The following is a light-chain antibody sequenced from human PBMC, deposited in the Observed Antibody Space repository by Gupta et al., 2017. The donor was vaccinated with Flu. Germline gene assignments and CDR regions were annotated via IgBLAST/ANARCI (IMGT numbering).Light chain of an antibody. CDR3: QSFDTTLGVRV. Sequence: QSVLTQSPSVSGAPGQRVTISCTGSNSDIGAGYDVFWYQQLPGKGPKLRVSGNGNRPCGIPDRFSASKSGISASLAITGLQPEDEADYYCQSFDTTLGVRVFGGGTRLTGL. CDR2: GNG. J-gene: IGLJ3*02. V-gene: IGLV1-40*01. CDR1: NSDIGAGYD.